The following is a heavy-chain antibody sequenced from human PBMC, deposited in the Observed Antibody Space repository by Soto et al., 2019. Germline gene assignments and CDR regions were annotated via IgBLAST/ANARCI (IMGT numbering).Heavy chain of an antibody. CDR3: AAGRRDGYNYAPRFDX. D-gene: IGHD5-12*01. V-gene: IGHV1-58*01. J-gene: IGHJ4*02. Sequence: GASLKVSWKASGFTFTSSAVQWVRQARGQRLEWIGWIVVFSGNTNYAQKFQEGVTITRDMSTSTAYMELSSLSSEDTAVYYCAAGRRDGYNYAPRFDXWGQGTLVTVSX. CDR1: GFTFTSSA. CDR2: IVVFSGNT.